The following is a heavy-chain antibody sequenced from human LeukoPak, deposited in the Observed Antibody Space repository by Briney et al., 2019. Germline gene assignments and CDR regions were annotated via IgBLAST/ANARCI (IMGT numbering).Heavy chain of an antibody. Sequence: ASVKVSCKASGYTFTSYYMHWVRQAPGQGLEWMGIINPSGGSTSYAQKFQGRVTMTRDTSTSTVYMELSSLRSEDTAVYYCARADPSLGYSSGWYGTDVWGQGTTVTVSS. V-gene: IGHV1-46*01. CDR1: GYTFTSYY. CDR2: INPSGGST. J-gene: IGHJ6*02. D-gene: IGHD6-19*01. CDR3: ARADPSLGYSSGWYGTDV.